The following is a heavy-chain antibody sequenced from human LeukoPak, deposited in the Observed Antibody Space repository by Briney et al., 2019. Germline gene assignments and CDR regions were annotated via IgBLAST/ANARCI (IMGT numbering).Heavy chain of an antibody. V-gene: IGHV3-23*03. CDR1: GFTMSNNA. D-gene: IGHD1-14*01. CDR2: INGGNSDT. J-gene: IGHJ4*02. CDR3: TRPDDYGDY. Sequence: GGSLRLSCAASGFTMSNNAMSWVRQAPGKWLEWVSAINGGNSDTNYAESVKGRFTISRDDSKNTAYLQMNRLKTEDTALYYCTRPDDYGDYWGQGTLVTVSS.